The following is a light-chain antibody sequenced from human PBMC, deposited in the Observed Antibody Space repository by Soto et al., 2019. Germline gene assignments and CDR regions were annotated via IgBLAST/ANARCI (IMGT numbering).Light chain of an antibody. CDR2: DAS. CDR3: QQRSNWPLT. CDR1: QTVNSY. Sequence: PGERATLSCRASQTVNSYLAWYQQRPGQAPRLLIYDASNRATGVPARFSGSGSGTDFTLTISSLEPEDFALYYCQQRSNWPLTFGGGTQVEIK. J-gene: IGKJ4*01. V-gene: IGKV3-11*01.